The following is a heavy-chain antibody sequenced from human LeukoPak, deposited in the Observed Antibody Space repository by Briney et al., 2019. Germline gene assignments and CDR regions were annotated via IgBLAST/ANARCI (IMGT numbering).Heavy chain of an antibody. CDR2: ISWDGGSS. J-gene: IGHJ4*02. CDR3: AKDPKAVTGTGNIDY. D-gene: IGHD6-19*01. V-gene: IGHV3-43D*03. CDR1: GFTFDDYA. Sequence: GGSLRLSCAASGFTFDDYAMHWVRQAPGKGLEWVSLISWDGGSSYYADSVKGRFTISRDNSKNSLYLQMNSLRAQDTALYYCAKDPKAVTGTGNIDYWGQGTLVTVSS.